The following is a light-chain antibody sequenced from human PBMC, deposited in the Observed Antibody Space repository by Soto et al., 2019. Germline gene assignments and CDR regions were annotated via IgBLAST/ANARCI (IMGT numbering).Light chain of an antibody. CDR1: SSDVGGYNY. V-gene: IGLV2-14*01. J-gene: IGLJ3*02. CDR2: DVT. Sequence: QSALTQPASVSGSPGQSITIPCTGSSSDVGGYNYVSWYQQYPGKVPKLMIYDVTNWPSGISNRFSGSKSGNTASLTISGLQAEDEADYYCSSYTSTSTVVFGGGTKLTVL. CDR3: SSYTSTSTVV.